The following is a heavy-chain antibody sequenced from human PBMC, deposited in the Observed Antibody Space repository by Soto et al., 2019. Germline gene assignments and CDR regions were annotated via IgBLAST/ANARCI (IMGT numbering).Heavy chain of an antibody. V-gene: IGHV1-69*06. CDR1: GGTFSSYA. CDR3: ASPSSGDYSGGSCYSELRYYGMDV. CDR2: IIPIFGTA. Sequence: GASVKVSCKASGGTFSSYAISWVRQAPGQGLEWMGGIIPIFGTANYAQKFQGRVTITADKSTSTAYMELSSLRSEDTAVYYCASPSSGDYSGGSCYSELRYYGMDVWGQGTTVTVSS. D-gene: IGHD2-15*01. J-gene: IGHJ6*02.